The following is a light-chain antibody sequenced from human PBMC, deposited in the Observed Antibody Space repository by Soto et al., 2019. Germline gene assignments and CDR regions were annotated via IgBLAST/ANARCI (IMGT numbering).Light chain of an antibody. CDR2: GAS. V-gene: IGKV1-9*01. J-gene: IGKJ2*01. CDR3: QQLNSDWYA. Sequence: DIQLTQSPSFLSASVGDRVTITCRASQGISTYLAWYLQRPGKAPKLLIYGASTLQSGVPSRFRGSGSGTKFTLTISRLQPEDFGTYYCQQLNSDWYAFGQGTKLEIK. CDR1: QGISTY.